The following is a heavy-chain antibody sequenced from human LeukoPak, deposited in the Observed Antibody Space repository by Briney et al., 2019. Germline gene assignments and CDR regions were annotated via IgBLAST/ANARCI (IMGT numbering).Heavy chain of an antibody. J-gene: IGHJ4*02. V-gene: IGHV3-23*01. CDR2: ITDNGGGT. CDR3: AKEESMVRGTYDY. Sequence: PGGSLRLSCAASGFTFSNYGMGWVRQAQGKGLEWVSAITDNGGGTYYADSVKGRFTISRDNSKSTLYLQVNSLRAEDTAVYYCAKEESMVRGTYDYWGQGTLVTVSS. D-gene: IGHD3-10*01. CDR1: GFTFSNYG.